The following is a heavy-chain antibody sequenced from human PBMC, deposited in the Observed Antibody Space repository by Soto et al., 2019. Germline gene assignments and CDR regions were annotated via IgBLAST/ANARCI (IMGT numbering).Heavy chain of an antibody. D-gene: IGHD4-17*01. Sequence: EVQLVESGGGLVKPGGSLRLSCAASGFTFSSYSMNWVRQAPGKGLEWVSSISSSSSYIYYADSVKGQFTISRDNAKNSLYLQMNSLRAEDTAVYYCARVHDYGDYDYWGQGTLVTVSS. CDR2: ISSSSSYI. J-gene: IGHJ4*02. V-gene: IGHV3-21*01. CDR1: GFTFSSYS. CDR3: ARVHDYGDYDY.